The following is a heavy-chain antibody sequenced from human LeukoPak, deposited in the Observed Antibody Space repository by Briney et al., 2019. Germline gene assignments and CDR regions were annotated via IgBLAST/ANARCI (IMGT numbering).Heavy chain of an antibody. CDR2: INPNSGGT. V-gene: IGHV1-2*02. CDR3: ARDRGGHDYGDYGDYYYYYGMDV. D-gene: IGHD4-17*01. CDR1: GYTSTGYY. Sequence: ASVKVSCKASGYTSTGYYMHWVRQAPGQGLEWMGWINPNSGGTNYAQKFQGRVTMTRDTSISTAYMELSRLRSDDTAVYYCARDRGGHDYGDYGDYYYYYGMDVWGQGTTVTVSS. J-gene: IGHJ6*02.